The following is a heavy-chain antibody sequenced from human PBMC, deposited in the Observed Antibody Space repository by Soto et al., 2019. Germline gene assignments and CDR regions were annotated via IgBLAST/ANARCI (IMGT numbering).Heavy chain of an antibody. CDR1: GGSFSCYY. V-gene: IGHV4-34*01. CDR2: INHSGST. J-gene: IGHJ6*02. CDR3: ARTPRGDSSGYSYGMDV. Sequence: PSETLSLTCAVYGGSFSCYYWIWIRQPPGKGLEWIGEINHSGSTNYNPSLKSRVTISVDTSKNQFSLKLSSVTAADTAVYYCARTPRGDSSGYSYGMDVWGQGTTVTVSS. D-gene: IGHD3-22*01.